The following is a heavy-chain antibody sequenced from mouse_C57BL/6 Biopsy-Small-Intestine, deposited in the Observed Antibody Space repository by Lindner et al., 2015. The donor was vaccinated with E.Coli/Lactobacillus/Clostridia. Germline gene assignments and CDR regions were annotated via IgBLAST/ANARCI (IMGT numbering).Heavy chain of an antibody. J-gene: IGHJ3*01. V-gene: IGHV1-39*01. CDR2: INPNYGTT. D-gene: IGHD2-4*01. CDR1: GYSLTDYD. CDR3: ASGRYDYGWFAY. Sequence: EVQLQESGPELVKPGASVKISCKASGYSLTDYDMNWVKQSNGKSLEWIGVINPNYGTTNCNQKFKGKATLTIAQSSSTAYMQLNSLTSEDSAVYYCASGRYDYGWFAYWGQGTLVTVSA.